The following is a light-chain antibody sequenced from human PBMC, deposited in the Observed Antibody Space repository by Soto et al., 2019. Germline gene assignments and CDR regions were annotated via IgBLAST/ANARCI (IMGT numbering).Light chain of an antibody. V-gene: IGLV2-14*01. CDR3: ASLTTTNFV. CDR2: EVT. CDR1: SSDVGAYNL. Sequence: SALTQPASVSGSPGQSITISCTGTSSDVGAYNLVSWYQHLPDKAPKLIISEVTYRPSGVSDRFSGSKSGNTASLTISGLQAEDEADYYCASLTTTNFVFGSGTKATVL. J-gene: IGLJ1*01.